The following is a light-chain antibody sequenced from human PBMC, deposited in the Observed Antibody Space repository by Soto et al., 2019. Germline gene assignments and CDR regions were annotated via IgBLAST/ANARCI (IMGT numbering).Light chain of an antibody. CDR2: EVT. CDR1: STDIGAYNY. CDR3: NSYTTLSNRV. J-gene: IGLJ1*01. Sequence: QSALTQPASVSGSPGQSITISCTGTSTDIGAYNYVSWYQQHPGKAPKLLIYEVTNRPSGVSNRFSGSKSGNTASLTISGLQAEDEANYYCNSYTTLSNRVFGTGTKLTLL. V-gene: IGLV2-14*01.